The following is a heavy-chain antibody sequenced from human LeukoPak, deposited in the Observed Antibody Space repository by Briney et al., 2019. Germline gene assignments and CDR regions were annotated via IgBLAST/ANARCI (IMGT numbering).Heavy chain of an antibody. CDR2: INPSGGST. Sequence: ASVKVTCKASGYTFTSYYMHWVRQAPGQGLEWMGIINPSGGSTSYAQKFQGRVTMTRDTSTSTVYMELSSLRSEDTAVYYCARDRELASDSSGYLNWFDPWGQGTLVTVSS. CDR3: ARDRELASDSSGYLNWFDP. V-gene: IGHV1-46*01. D-gene: IGHD3-22*01. J-gene: IGHJ5*02. CDR1: GYTFTSYY.